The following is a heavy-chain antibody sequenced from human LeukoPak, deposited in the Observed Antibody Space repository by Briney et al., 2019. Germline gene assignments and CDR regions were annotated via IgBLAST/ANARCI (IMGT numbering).Heavy chain of an antibody. CDR3: ARGGGAAAGEDFDY. CDR1: GCTFTGYY. V-gene: IGHV1-2*02. J-gene: IGHJ4*02. CDR2: INPNSGGT. Sequence: ASVKVSCKASGCTFTGYYMHWVRQAPGQGLEWMGWINPNSGGTNYAQKFQGRVTMTRDTSISTAYMELSRLRSDDTAVYYCARGGGAAAGEDFDYWGQGTLVTVSS. D-gene: IGHD6-13*01.